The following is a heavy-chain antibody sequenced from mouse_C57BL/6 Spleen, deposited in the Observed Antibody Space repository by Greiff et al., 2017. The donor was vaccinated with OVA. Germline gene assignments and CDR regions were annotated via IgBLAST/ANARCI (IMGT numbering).Heavy chain of an antibody. J-gene: IGHJ2*01. CDR3: TRSRLLDY. CDR1: GYTFADYE. CDR2: IDPETGGT. D-gene: IGHD2-2*01. Sequence: VQLQQSGAELVRPGASVTLSCKASGYTFADYEMHWVKQTPVHGLEWIGAIDPETGGTAYNQKFKGKAILTADKSSSTAYMELRSLTSEDSAVYYCTRSRLLDYWGQGTTLTVSS. V-gene: IGHV1-15*01.